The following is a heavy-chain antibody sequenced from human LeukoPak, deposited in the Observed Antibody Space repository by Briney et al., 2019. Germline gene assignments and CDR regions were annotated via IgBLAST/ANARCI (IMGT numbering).Heavy chain of an antibody. CDR3: ARKNYGDYDDY. V-gene: IGHV3-21*01. J-gene: IGHJ4*02. CDR2: ISSSSSYI. D-gene: IGHD4-17*01. CDR1: GFTVSSNY. Sequence: PGGSLRLSCAASGFTVSSNYMSWVRQAPGKGLEWVSSISSSSSYIYYADSVKGRFTISRDNAKNSLYLQMNSLRAEDTAVYYCARKNYGDYDDYWGQGTLVTVSS.